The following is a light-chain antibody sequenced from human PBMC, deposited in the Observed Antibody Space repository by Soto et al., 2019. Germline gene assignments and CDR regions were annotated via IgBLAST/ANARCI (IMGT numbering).Light chain of an antibody. CDR1: QSVNNNY. CDR3: QQYGSSQYT. Sequence: IVLTQSPGTLSLSPGERATLSCRASQSVNNNYLARYQQKPGQAHRLHIDGATSRATGIPDRFSGSGSGNDFTLTISRLEPEDFAVYYCQQYGSSQYTFGNRTKLEIK. J-gene: IGKJ2*01. CDR2: GAT. V-gene: IGKV3-20*01.